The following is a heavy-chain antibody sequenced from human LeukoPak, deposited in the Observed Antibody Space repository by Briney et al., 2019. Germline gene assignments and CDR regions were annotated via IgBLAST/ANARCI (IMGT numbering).Heavy chain of an antibody. CDR2: IYHSGST. V-gene: IGHV4-4*02. Sequence: SGTLSLTCAVSGGSISSSNWWSWVRQPPGKGLEWIGEIYHSGSTNYNPSLKSRVTISVDKSKNQFSPKLSSVTAADTAVYYCARGIAVAGTYLYFDYWSQGTLVTVSS. CDR1: GGSISSSNW. D-gene: IGHD6-19*01. CDR3: ARGIAVAGTYLYFDY. J-gene: IGHJ4*02.